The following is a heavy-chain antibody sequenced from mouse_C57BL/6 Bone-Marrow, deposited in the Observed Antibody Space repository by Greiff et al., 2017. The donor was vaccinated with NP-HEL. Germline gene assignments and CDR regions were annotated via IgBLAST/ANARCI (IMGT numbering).Heavy chain of an antibody. CDR3: TNGLYYFDY. CDR1: GYTFTDYE. CDR2: IDPETGGT. V-gene: IGHV1-15*01. J-gene: IGHJ2*01. Sequence: VQLVESGAELVRPGASVTLSCKASGYTFTDYEMHWVKQTPVHGLEWIGAIDPETGGTAYNQKFKGKAILTADKSSSTAYMELRSLTSEDSAVYYCTNGLYYFDYWGQGTTLTVSS.